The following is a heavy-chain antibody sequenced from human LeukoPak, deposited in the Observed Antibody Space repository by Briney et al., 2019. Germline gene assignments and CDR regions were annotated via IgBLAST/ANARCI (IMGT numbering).Heavy chain of an antibody. V-gene: IGHV4-39*01. CDR3: ARQGVATAGGAFDI. D-gene: IGHD5-12*01. Sequence: SETLSLTCTVSGGSISSSSYYWGWIRQPPGKGLEWIGSIYYSGSTYYDPSLKSRVTISVDTSKNQFFLKLSSVTAADTAVYYCARQGVATAGGAFDIWGQGTMVTVSS. CDR1: GGSISSSSYY. CDR2: IYYSGST. J-gene: IGHJ3*02.